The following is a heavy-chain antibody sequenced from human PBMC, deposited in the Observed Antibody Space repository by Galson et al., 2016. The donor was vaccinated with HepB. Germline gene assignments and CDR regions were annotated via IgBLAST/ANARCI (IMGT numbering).Heavy chain of an antibody. CDR1: GFTFSSYG. V-gene: IGHV3-33*06. J-gene: IGHJ3*02. CDR2: IWYDGSNK. CDR3: AKSATKQLRDVNAHDI. D-gene: IGHD4-17*01. Sequence: SLRLSCAGSGFTFSSYGMHWVRQAPGKGLEWVAVIWYDGSNKNYADSVKGRFTISRDNSKNTLYLQMNSLRAEDTAVYYCAKSATKQLRDVNAHDIWGQGTMVTVSS.